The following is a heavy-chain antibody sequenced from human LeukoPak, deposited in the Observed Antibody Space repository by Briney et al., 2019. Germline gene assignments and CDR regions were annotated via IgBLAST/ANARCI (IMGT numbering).Heavy chain of an antibody. CDR2: IYPDDSDT. V-gene: IGHV5-51*01. CDR1: GYRFNAYW. D-gene: IGHD3-22*01. CDR3: ARPNITSYYDSRGYDAFDV. J-gene: IGHJ3*01. Sequence: GESLKISCKGSGYRFNAYWIAWVRQMPGKGLEWMGIIYPDDSDTRYSPSFLGQVTISAGKSVSIAYLQWSSLKASDTAMYYCARPNITSYYDSRGYDAFDVWGQGTMVIVSS.